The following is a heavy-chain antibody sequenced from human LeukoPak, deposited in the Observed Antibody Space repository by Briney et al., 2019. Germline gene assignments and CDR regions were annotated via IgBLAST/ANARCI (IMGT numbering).Heavy chain of an antibody. CDR1: GGSISDYY. CDR2: IYASGST. Sequence: SETLSLTCTVSGGSISDYYWNWIRQPAGKGLEWMGRIYASGSTNYNPSLRSRVTISVDKSKNQFSLKLTSATAADTAVYYCARSYLGGTYYDWFDPWGQGTLVTVSS. V-gene: IGHV4-4*07. CDR3: ARSYLGGTYYDWFDP. J-gene: IGHJ5*02. D-gene: IGHD1-26*01.